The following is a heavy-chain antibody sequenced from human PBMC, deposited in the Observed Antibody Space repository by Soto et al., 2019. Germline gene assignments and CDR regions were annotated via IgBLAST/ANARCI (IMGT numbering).Heavy chain of an antibody. D-gene: IGHD2-8*01. CDR2: INPSGGST. CDR3: ARPPYPGCINAGCYPLDY. V-gene: IGHV1-46*01. CDR1: GYTFTSYY. Sequence: QVQLVQSGAEVKKPGASVKISCKASGYTFTSYYMHWVRQAPGQGLEWMGIINPSGGSTNYAQKLQGRVAMTRDTSTSTVYMELNSLRSEDTAVYYCARPPYPGCINAGCYPLDYWGQGTLVTVSS. J-gene: IGHJ4*02.